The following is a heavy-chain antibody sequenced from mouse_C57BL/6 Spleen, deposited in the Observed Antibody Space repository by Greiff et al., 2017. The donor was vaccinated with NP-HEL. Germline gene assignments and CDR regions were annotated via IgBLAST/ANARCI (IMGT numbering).Heavy chain of an antibody. J-gene: IGHJ2*01. V-gene: IGHV1-42*01. Sequence: EVQLQQSGPELVKPGASVKISCKASGYSFTGYYMNWVKQSPEKSLEWIGEINPSTGGTTYNQKFKAKATLTVDKSSSTAYMQLKSLTSEDSAVYYCARRNYGDYFDYWGQGTTLTVSS. D-gene: IGHD1-1*01. CDR1: GYSFTGYY. CDR3: ARRNYGDYFDY. CDR2: INPSTGGT.